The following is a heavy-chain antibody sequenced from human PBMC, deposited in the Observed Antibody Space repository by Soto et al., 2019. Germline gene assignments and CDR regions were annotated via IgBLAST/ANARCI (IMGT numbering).Heavy chain of an antibody. D-gene: IGHD1-26*01. CDR2: ITPFNGNT. V-gene: IGHV1-45*02. Sequence: SVKVSCKASGYTFTNYAMHWVRQAPGQALEWMGWITPFNGNTNYAQKFQDRVTITRDRSMSTAYMELSSLRSEDTAMYYCAIWELPYAFDIWGQGTMVTVSS. CDR1: GYTFTNYA. J-gene: IGHJ3*02. CDR3: AIWELPYAFDI.